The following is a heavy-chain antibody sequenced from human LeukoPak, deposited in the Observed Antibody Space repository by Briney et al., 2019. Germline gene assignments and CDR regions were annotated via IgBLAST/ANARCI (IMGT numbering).Heavy chain of an antibody. CDR2: ISSSGSTI. V-gene: IGHV3-48*03. CDR3: AKDSGYYDSSGPDS. Sequence: GGSLRLSCAASGFTFSSYEMNWVRQAPGKGLEWVSYISSSGSTIYYADSVKGRFTISRDNSKNTVYLQMNSLRADDTAVYYCAKDSGYYDSSGPDSWGQGTLVTVSS. CDR1: GFTFSSYE. J-gene: IGHJ5*01. D-gene: IGHD3-22*01.